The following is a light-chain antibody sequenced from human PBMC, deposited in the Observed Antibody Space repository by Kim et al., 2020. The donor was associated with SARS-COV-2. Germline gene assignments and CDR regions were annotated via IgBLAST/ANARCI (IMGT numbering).Light chain of an antibody. CDR2: RNN. CDR1: RSNIGSNI. V-gene: IGLV1-44*01. CDR3: ASWDDSLSGPV. Sequence: GQRVTISCSGSRSNIGSNIVTWYQQLPGTAPKLLIYRNNERPSGVPDRFSGSKSGTSASLAISWLQSEDEAAYYCASWDDSLSGPVFGGGTQLTVL. J-gene: IGLJ3*02.